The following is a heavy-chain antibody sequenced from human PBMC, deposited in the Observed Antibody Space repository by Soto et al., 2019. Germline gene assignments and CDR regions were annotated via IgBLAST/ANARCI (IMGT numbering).Heavy chain of an antibody. CDR2: ISGSGGST. J-gene: IGHJ5*02. D-gene: IGHD3-10*01. CDR3: AKAGGHMVRHLHRWFDP. Sequence: GGSLRLSCAASGFTFSSYAMSWVRQAPGKGLEWVSAISGSGGSTYYADSVKGRFTISRDNSKNTLYLQMNSLRAEDTAVYYCAKAGGHMVRHLHRWFDPWGQGTLVTVSS. CDR1: GFTFSSYA. V-gene: IGHV3-23*01.